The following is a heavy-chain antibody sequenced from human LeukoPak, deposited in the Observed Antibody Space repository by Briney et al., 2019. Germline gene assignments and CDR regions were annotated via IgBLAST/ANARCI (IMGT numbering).Heavy chain of an antibody. D-gene: IGHD6-6*01. V-gene: IGHV1-69*05. CDR1: GGTFSSYA. CDR3: ARAWEASVGGAYSSSAGPVYYYYEMGV. CDR2: IIPIFGTA. Sequence: SVKVSCKASGGTFSSYAISWVRQAPGQGLEWMGGIIPIFGTANYAQKFQGRVTITTDESTSTAYMELSSLRSEDTAVYYCARAWEASVGGAYSSSAGPVYYYYEMGVWVKWNTV. J-gene: IGHJ6*03.